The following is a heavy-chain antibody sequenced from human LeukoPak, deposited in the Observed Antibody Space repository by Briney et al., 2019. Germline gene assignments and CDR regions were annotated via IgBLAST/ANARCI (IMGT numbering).Heavy chain of an antibody. J-gene: IGHJ4*02. V-gene: IGHV3-9*01. Sequence: PGGSLRLSCAASGFTFDDYAMHWVRQAPGKGLEWVPGISWRSDSVDYAESVKGRFTISRDNAKNSLYLQMNSLRADDTALYYCAKDWSYGGNSWKYFGSWGQGILVTVSS. D-gene: IGHD4-23*01. CDR1: GFTFDDYA. CDR3: AKDWSYGGNSWKYFGS. CDR2: ISWRSDSV.